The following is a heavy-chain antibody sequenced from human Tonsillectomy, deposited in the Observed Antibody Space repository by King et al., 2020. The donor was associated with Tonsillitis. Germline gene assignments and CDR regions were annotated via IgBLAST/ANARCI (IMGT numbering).Heavy chain of an antibody. D-gene: IGHD3-22*01. V-gene: IGHV3-23*04. CDR3: AKGYNYYDSSSYVN. J-gene: IGHJ4*02. Sequence: VQLVESVGGLVQPGGSLRLSCAASGFTFSTYAMTWVRQAPGKGLEWVSGISGSGGNIYYADSVKGRFTTSRDNSKNTLYLQMNSLRAEDTAVYYCAKGYNYYDSSSYVNWGQGTLVTVSS. CDR1: GFTFSTYA. CDR2: ISGSGGNI.